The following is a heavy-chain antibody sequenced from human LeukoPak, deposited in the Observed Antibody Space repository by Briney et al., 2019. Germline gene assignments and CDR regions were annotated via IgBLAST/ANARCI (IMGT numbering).Heavy chain of an antibody. D-gene: IGHD6-13*01. CDR3: ARESSWSFDY. Sequence: RGSPRLSCAASGFTFSSYGMHWVGQAPGKGLEWVAVIWYDGNNKYYADSVKGRFTISGDNSKNTLYLQMNSLRAEDTALYYCARESSWSFDYWGQGTLVTVSS. J-gene: IGHJ4*01. CDR1: GFTFSSYG. CDR2: IWYDGNNK. V-gene: IGHV3-33*01.